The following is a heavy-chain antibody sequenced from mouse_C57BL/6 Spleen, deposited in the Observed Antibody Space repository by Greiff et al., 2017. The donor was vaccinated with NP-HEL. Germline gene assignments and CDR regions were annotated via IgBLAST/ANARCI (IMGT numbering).Heavy chain of an antibody. Sequence: EVQLQQSGPELVKPGASVKISCKASGYSFTGYYMHWVKQSSEKSLEWIGEINPSTGGTSYNQKFKGKVTLTVDKSSSTAYMQLKSLTSEDSAVYYCARGDGSSDFDYWGQGTTLTVSS. CDR3: ARGDGSSDFDY. D-gene: IGHD1-1*01. V-gene: IGHV1-43*01. CDR1: GYSFTGYY. J-gene: IGHJ2*01. CDR2: INPSTGGT.